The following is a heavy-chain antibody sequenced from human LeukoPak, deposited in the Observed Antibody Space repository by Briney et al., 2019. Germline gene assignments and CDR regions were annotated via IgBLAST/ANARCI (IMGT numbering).Heavy chain of an antibody. CDR3: ARHTTTWSLDP. CDR2: IYPGDSNT. D-gene: IGHD1-1*01. J-gene: IGHJ5*02. CDR1: GYSFSSYW. V-gene: IGHV5-51*01. Sequence: GESLKISCKGSGYSFSSYWIAWVRQMPGKGLEWMGIIYPGDSNTRYSPSFQGQVTISADKSISTAYLQWSSLKASDTAMYYCARHTTTWSLDPWSQGTLVTVSS.